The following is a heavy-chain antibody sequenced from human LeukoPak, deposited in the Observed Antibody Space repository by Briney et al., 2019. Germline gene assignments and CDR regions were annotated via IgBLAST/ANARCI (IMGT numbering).Heavy chain of an antibody. CDR2: FDPEDGET. V-gene: IGHV1-24*01. CDR3: ATGLYYDSSGYPYPYYYGMDV. D-gene: IGHD3-22*01. Sequence: ASVKVSCKVSGYTLTELSMHLVRQAPGKGLEWMGGFDPEDGETIYAQKFQGRVTMTEDTSTDTAYMELSSLRSEDTAVYYCATGLYYDSSGYPYPYYYGMDVWGQGTTVTVSS. J-gene: IGHJ6*02. CDR1: GYTLTELS.